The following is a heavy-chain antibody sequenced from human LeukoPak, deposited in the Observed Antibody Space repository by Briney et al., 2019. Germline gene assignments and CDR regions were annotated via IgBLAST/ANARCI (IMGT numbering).Heavy chain of an antibody. Sequence: GGSLRLSCAASGFTFSSYEMNWVRQAPGKGLEWVSYISSSSNTIYYADSVKGRFTISRDNAKNSLYLQMNSLGAEDTAVYYCTGDGSWSGYYAVRWFDPWGQGTLVTVSS. CDR2: ISSSSNTI. V-gene: IGHV3-48*03. J-gene: IGHJ5*02. CDR1: GFTFSSYE. D-gene: IGHD3-3*01. CDR3: TGDGSWSGYYAVRWFDP.